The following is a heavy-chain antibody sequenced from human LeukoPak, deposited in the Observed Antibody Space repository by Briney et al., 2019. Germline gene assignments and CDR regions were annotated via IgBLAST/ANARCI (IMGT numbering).Heavy chain of an antibody. CDR2: IYYSGST. CDR3: ARGSGYCSGGSCLGTPDY. D-gene: IGHD2-15*01. Sequence: PSETLSLTCTVSGGSITSSSSYWGWIRQPPGKGLEWIGYIYYSGSTNYNPSLKSRVTISVDTSKNQFSLKLSSVTAADTAVYYCARGSGYCSGGSCLGTPDYWGQGTLVTVSS. CDR1: GGSITSSSSY. J-gene: IGHJ4*02. V-gene: IGHV4-61*05.